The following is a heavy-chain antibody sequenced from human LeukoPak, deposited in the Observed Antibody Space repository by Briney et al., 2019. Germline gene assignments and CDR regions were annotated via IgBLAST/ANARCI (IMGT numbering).Heavy chain of an antibody. J-gene: IGHJ5*02. V-gene: IGHV1-24*01. CDR3: ATVVSSSWSYNWFDP. CDR1: GYTLTELP. Sequence: ASVKVSCKVSGYTLTELPMHWVRQAPGKGLEWMGGFDPEDGETIYAQKFQGRVTMTEDTSTDTAYMELSSLRSEDTAVYYCATVVSSSWSYNWFDPWGQGTLVTVSS. CDR2: FDPEDGET. D-gene: IGHD6-13*01.